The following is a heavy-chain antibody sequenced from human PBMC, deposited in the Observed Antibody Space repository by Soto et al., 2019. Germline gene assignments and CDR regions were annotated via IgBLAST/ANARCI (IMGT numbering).Heavy chain of an antibody. CDR3: ATNVCGRDDNYYYDRGLDI. J-gene: IGHJ6*02. V-gene: IGHV1-69*13. CDR1: GGTFSSYA. Sequence: GASVKVSCKASGGTFSSYAISWVRQAPGQGLEWMGGIIPIFGTANYAQKFQGRVTITADESTSTAYMELSSLRSEDTAVYYCATNVCGRDDNYYYDRGLDIWGQGTTVTVSS. CDR2: IIPIFGTA. D-gene: IGHD2-21*01.